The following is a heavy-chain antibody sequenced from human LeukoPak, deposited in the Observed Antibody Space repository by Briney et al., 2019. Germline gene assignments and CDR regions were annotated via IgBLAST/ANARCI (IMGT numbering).Heavy chain of an antibody. Sequence: GGSLRLSCAASGFTFSSYAMSWVRQAPGEGLEWVSDINGSGGSTYYADSVKGRFTISRDNSQNTLYLQLNSLRAEDTAVYYCAPRKEWSCYMDVWGKGTTVTVSS. CDR2: INGSGGST. D-gene: IGHD3-3*01. CDR3: APRKEWSCYMDV. J-gene: IGHJ6*03. V-gene: IGHV3-23*01. CDR1: GFTFSSYA.